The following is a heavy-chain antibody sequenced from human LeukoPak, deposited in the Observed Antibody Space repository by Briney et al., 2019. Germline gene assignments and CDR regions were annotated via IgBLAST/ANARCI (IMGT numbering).Heavy chain of an antibody. D-gene: IGHD2-21*02. J-gene: IGHJ6*02. V-gene: IGHV1-24*01. CDR2: FDPEDGET. Sequence: ASVTVSCTVSGYTLTELSMHWVRQAPGKGLEWMGGFDPEDGETIYAQKFQGRVTMTEDTSTDTAYMELSSLRSEDTAVYYCAPAFCGGDCYLWKSDYYGMDVWGQGTTVTVSS. CDR1: GYTLTELS. CDR3: APAFCGGDCYLWKSDYYGMDV.